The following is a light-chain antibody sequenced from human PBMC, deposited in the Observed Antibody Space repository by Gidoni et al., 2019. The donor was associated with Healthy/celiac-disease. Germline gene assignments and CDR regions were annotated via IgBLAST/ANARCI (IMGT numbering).Light chain of an antibody. V-gene: IGLV2-8*01. CDR2: EVS. Sequence: QSALTQPPSASGSPGQSVTISCTGTSSDVGGYNYVSWYQQHPGKAPNLMIYEVSKRPSGVHDRFFGSKSGNTASLTVSGLQAEDEADYYCSSYAGSNNLRVFGGGTKLTV. CDR1: SSDVGGYNY. CDR3: SSYAGSNNLRV. J-gene: IGLJ2*01.